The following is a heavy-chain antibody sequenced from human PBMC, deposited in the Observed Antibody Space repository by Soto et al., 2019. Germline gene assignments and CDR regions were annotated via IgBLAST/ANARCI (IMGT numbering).Heavy chain of an antibody. CDR3: ARATAIGYYFDY. CDR2: IYHSGST. V-gene: IGHV4-30-2*01. Sequence: PSETLSLTCAVSGGSISSGGYSWSWIRQPPGKGLEWIGYIYHSGSTYYNPSLKSRVTISVDRSKNQFSLKLSSVTAADTAVYYCARATAIGYYFDYWGQGTLVTVSS. J-gene: IGHJ4*02. CDR1: GGSISSGGYS. D-gene: IGHD2-21*02.